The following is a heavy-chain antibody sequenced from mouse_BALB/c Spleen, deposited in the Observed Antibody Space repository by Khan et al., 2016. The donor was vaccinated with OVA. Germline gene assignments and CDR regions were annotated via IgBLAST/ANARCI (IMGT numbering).Heavy chain of an antibody. CDR1: GFDFSRYW. CDR2: INPDSSTI. J-gene: IGHJ3*01. CDR3: AKRGDYYGSSPAWFAY. V-gene: IGHV4-1*02. Sequence: EVQLVESGGGLVQPGGSLKLSCAASGFDFSRYWMSWVRQAPGKGLEWIGEINPDSSTINYTPSLKDKFIISRDNAKNTLYLQMSKVRSEDTALYYFAKRGDYYGSSPAWFAYWGQGTLVTVSA. D-gene: IGHD1-1*01.